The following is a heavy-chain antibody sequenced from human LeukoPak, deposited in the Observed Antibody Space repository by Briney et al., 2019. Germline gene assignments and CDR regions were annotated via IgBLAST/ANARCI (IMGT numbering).Heavy chain of an antibody. V-gene: IGHV3-7*01. J-gene: IGHJ6*02. CDR2: IKQDGSEK. CDR1: GFTFSSYW. Sequence: GGSLRLSCAASGFTFSSYWMSWVRQAPGKGLEWVANIKQDGSEKYYVDSVKGRFTISRDNAKNSLYLQMNSLRAEDTAVYYCARPPPGMAGDYYYGMDVWGQGTTVTVSS. D-gene: IGHD5-24*01. CDR3: ARPPPGMAGDYYYGMDV.